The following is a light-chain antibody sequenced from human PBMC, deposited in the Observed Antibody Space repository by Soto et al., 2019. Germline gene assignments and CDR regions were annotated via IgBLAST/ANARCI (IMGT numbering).Light chain of an antibody. CDR1: SSDVGGYNY. J-gene: IGLJ3*02. Sequence: QSALTQPRSVSGSPGQSVTISCTGTSSDVGGYNYVSWYQQHPGKAPKLMIYDVSKRPSGVPDRFSGSKSGNTASLTISGLQAEDEADYYCSSYTRSSTWVFGGGTKLTVL. CDR3: SSYTRSSTWV. CDR2: DVS. V-gene: IGLV2-11*01.